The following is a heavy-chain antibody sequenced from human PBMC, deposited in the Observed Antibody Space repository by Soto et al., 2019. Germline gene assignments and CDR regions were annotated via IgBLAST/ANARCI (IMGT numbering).Heavy chain of an antibody. Sequence: LRLSCAASGFTVSSNYMSWVRQAPGEGLEWVSVPYSDCSTYYADSVKGRFTISRDNSKNALYYQMNSLRAEATAVYYRARMGTDYSYWFDYWGRGPLVTVGS. CDR1: GFTVSSNY. CDR3: ARMGTDYSYWFDY. J-gene: IGHJ4*02. CDR2: PYSDCST. D-gene: IGHD3-9*01. V-gene: IGHV3-53*01.